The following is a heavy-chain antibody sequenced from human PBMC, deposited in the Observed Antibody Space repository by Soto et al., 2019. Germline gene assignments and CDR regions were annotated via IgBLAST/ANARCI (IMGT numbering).Heavy chain of an antibody. Sequence: SETLSLTCTVSGGSISSGGYYWSWIRQHPGKGLEWIGYIYYSGSTYYNPSLKSRVTISVDTSKNQFSLKLSSVTAADTAVYYCARDTECSGGTFYNYFDYWGQGTLVPVSS. D-gene: IGHD2-15*01. CDR1: GGSISSGGYY. CDR2: IYYSGST. J-gene: IGHJ4*02. V-gene: IGHV4-31*03. CDR3: ARDTECSGGTFYNYFDY.